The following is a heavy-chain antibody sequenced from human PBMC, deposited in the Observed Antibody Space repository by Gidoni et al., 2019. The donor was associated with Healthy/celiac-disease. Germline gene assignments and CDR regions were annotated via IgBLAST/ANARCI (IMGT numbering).Heavy chain of an antibody. D-gene: IGHD6-19*01. CDR2: INHSGST. Sequence: QVQLQQWGAGLLKPSETLSLTCAVYGGSFSVYYWSWIRQPPGKGLEWIGEINHSGSTNYNPSLKSRVTISVDTSKNQFSLKLSSVTAADTAVYYCARGLEYSSGWYASYYFDYWGQGTLVTVSS. CDR1: GGSFSVYY. V-gene: IGHV4-34*01. CDR3: ARGLEYSSGWYASYYFDY. J-gene: IGHJ4*02.